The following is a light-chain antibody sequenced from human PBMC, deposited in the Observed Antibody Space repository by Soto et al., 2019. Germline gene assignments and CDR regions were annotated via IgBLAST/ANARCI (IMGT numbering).Light chain of an antibody. J-gene: IGKJ2*01. CDR2: SAS. CDR3: QQYYNWPPYT. CDR1: QSVDTT. Sequence: EVVMPQSPATLSVSPGDRATLSCRASQSVDTTVVWYQQKPGQPPRLLVHSASIRATGVPARFTGIGSGTDSTLTISGLQSDDFAIYYCQQYYNWPPYTFGQGTWLQIK. V-gene: IGKV3-15*01.